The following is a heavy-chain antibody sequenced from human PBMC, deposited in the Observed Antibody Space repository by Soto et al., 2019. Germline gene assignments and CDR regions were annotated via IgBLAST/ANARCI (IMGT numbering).Heavy chain of an antibody. V-gene: IGHV1-18*01. CDR1: GYTFSSYG. Sequence: QVRLVQSAAEVKKPGASVKVSCKASGYTFSSYGISWVRQAPGQGLGWMGWISGSNGNTKFAQNLQGRVTMTTDTPSSTAVMELTSVRSDDTAVYYRERIADCSITTSSFPSRFHIRCYDYYCGMDVWGQGTTVTVSS. J-gene: IGHJ6*02. D-gene: IGHD2-2*01. CDR3: ERIADCSITTSSFPSRFHIRCYDYYCGMDV. CDR2: ISGSNGNT.